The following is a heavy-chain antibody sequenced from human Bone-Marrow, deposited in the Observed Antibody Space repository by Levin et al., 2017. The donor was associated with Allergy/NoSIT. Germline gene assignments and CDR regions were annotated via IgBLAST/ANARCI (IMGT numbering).Heavy chain of an antibody. CDR2: ISYDGSNK. V-gene: IGHV3-30*18. CDR1: GFTFSSYG. D-gene: IGHD3-9*01. J-gene: IGHJ4*02. Sequence: GGSLRLSCAASGFTFSSYGMHWVRQAPGKGLEWVAVISYDGSNKYYADSVKGRFTISRDNSKNTLYLQMNSLRAEDTAVYYCAKENYDILTGPLDYWGQGTLVTVSS. CDR3: AKENYDILTGPLDY.